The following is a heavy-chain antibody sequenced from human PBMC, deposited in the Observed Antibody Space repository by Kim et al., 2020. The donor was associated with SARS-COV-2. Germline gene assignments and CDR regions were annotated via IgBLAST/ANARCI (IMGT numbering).Heavy chain of an antibody. CDR3: ASRGVTMIVVVNGVDA. CDR2: IYYSGST. D-gene: IGHD3-22*01. V-gene: IGHV4-39*01. CDR1: GGSISSSSYY. J-gene: IGHJ3*01. Sequence: SETLSLTCTVSGGSISSSSYYWGWIRQPPGKGLEWIGNIYYSGSTYYNPSLKSRVTISVDTSKNQFSLKLSSVTAADTAVYYCASRGVTMIVVVNGVDA.